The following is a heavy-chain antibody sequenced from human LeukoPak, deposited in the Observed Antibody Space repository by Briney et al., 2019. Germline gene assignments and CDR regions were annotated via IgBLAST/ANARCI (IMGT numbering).Heavy chain of an antibody. V-gene: IGHV4-34*01. CDR3: SRQVVGNDY. CDR2: INHSGYT. Sequence: SETLSLTCAVYGESSFSSYYWSWIRQTPGGTLEWIGEINHSGYTNYNPSLKSRVTLSIDTSKNQFSLRLNSVTAADTAVYYCSRQVVGNDYWGQGILVTVPS. D-gene: IGHD3-22*01. CDR1: GESSFSSYY. J-gene: IGHJ4*02.